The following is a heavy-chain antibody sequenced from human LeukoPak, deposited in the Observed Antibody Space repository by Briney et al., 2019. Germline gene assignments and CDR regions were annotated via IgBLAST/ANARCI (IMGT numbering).Heavy chain of an antibody. CDR1: GGSINNYY. D-gene: IGHD2-2*02. CDR2: INHSGST. V-gene: IGHV4-34*01. CDR3: ARNLYCSSTSCYTRRWWFDP. Sequence: PSETLSLTCTVSGGSINNYYWSWIRQPPGKGLEWIGEINHSGSTNYNPSLKSRVTISVDTSKNQFSLKLSSVTAADTAVYYCARNLYCSSTSCYTRRWWFDPWGQGTLATVSS. J-gene: IGHJ5*02.